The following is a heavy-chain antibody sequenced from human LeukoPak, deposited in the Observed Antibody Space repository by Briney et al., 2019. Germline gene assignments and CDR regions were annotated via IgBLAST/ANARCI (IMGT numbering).Heavy chain of an antibody. CDR1: GHTLTELS. CDR2: FDPEDGET. D-gene: IGHD3-22*01. J-gene: IGHJ5*02. V-gene: IGHV1-24*01. CDR3: ATDGPFESSDYYDSSGYYL. Sequence: ASVKVSCKVSGHTLTELSMHWVRQAPGKGLEWMGGFDPEDGETIYAQKFQGRVTMTEDTSTDTAYMELSSLRSEDTAVYYCATDGPFESSDYYDSSGYYLWGQGTLVTVSS.